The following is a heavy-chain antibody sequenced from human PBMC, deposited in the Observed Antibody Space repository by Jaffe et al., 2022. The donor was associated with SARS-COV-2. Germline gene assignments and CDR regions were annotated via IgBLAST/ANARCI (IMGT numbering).Heavy chain of an antibody. J-gene: IGHJ3*02. CDR3: ARGVSLGPPDSSGYPPEAFDI. Sequence: QVQLQASGPGLVRPSETLSLTCSVSGFSIRSGYSWAWIRQPPGKGLEWVGNIYHSGSTYYNPSLKSRVTISLDTSKNTFSLELSSATAADTAVFYCARGVSLGPPDSSGYPPEAFDIWGQGTVVTVSS. V-gene: IGHV4-38-2*02. D-gene: IGHD3-22*01. CDR1: GFSIRSGYS. CDR2: IYHSGST.